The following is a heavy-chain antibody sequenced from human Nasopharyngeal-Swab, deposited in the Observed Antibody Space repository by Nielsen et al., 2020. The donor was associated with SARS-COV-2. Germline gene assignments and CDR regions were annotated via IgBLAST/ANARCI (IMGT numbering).Heavy chain of an antibody. CDR1: GGSASSGSYY. D-gene: IGHD2-2*01. V-gene: IGHV4-61*01. CDR3: ARGRQYQLLFIFVEDAFDI. CDR2: IYYSGST. J-gene: IGHJ3*02. Sequence: SETLSLTCTVSGGSASSGSYYWSWIRQPPGKGLEWIGYIYYSGSTNYNPSLKSRVTISVDTSKNQFSLKLSSVTAADTAVYYCARGRQYQLLFIFVEDAFDIWGQGTMVTVSS.